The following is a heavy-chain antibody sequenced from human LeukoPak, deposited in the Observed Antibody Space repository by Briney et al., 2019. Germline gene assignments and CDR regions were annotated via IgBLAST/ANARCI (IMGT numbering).Heavy chain of an antibody. CDR3: AKDAMGYSHGYLYYYYYGMDV. V-gene: IGHV3-30*18. D-gene: IGHD5-18*01. J-gene: IGHJ6*02. CDR2: ISYDGSNK. Sequence: GGSLRLSCAASGFTFSSYGMPWVRQAPGKGLEWVAVISYDGSNKYYADPVKGRFTISRDNSKNTLYLQMNSLRAEDTAVYYCAKDAMGYSHGYLYYYYYGMDVWGQGTTVTVSS. CDR1: GFTFSSYG.